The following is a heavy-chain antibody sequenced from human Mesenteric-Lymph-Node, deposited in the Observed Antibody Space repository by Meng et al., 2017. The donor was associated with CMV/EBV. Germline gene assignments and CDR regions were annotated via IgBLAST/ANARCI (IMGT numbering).Heavy chain of an antibody. CDR1: GDSINRYF. D-gene: IGHD3-22*01. Sequence: VSGDSINRYFWTWIRQPPGKGLEWIGFIYYSGSTDYHPSLKSRVTISLDTSMNQFSLKLRSVTAADTAVYYCARTYYYDSSGYYIDYWGQGTLVTVSS. CDR2: IYYSGST. V-gene: IGHV4-59*01. J-gene: IGHJ4*02. CDR3: ARTYYYDSSGYYIDY.